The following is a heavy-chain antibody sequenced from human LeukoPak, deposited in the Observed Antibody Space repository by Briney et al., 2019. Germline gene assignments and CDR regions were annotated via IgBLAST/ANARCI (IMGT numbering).Heavy chain of an antibody. Sequence: GASVKVSCKVSGYTLTELSMHWVRQAPGKGLEWMGGFDPEDGETIYAQKFQGRVTMTEDTSTDTAYMELSSLRSEDTAVYYCATELNCSGGSCYDYWGQGTLVTVSS. CDR2: FDPEDGET. J-gene: IGHJ4*02. CDR1: GYTLTELS. V-gene: IGHV1-24*01. D-gene: IGHD2-15*01. CDR3: ATELNCSGGSCYDY.